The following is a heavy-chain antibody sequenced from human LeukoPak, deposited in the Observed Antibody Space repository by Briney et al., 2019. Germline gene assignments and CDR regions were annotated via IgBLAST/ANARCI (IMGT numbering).Heavy chain of an antibody. CDR3: VRDQFFSFDY. CDR2: ISGTSHLI. D-gene: IGHD3-3*01. CDR1: GFTFSTYS. V-gene: IGHV3-48*02. Sequence: GGSLRLSCAASGFTFSTYSINWVRQAPGKGLEWVSYISGTSHLIYYADSVKGRFTISRGNAKNSLYLQMSSLRDGDTAVYYCVRDQFFSFDYWGQGTLVTVSS. J-gene: IGHJ4*02.